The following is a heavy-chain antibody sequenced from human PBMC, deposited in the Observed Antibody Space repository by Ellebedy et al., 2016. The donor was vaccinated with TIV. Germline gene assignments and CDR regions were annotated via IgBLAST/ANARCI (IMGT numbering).Heavy chain of an antibody. V-gene: IGHV3-9*01. CDR1: GFTFDDYA. Sequence: SLKISXAASGFTFDDYAMHWVRQAPGKGLEWVSGISWNSGSIGYADSVKGRFTISRDNAKNSLYLQMNSLRAEDTALYYCAKGYRGAYDYWGQGTLVTVSS. CDR3: AKGYRGAYDY. CDR2: ISWNSGSI. J-gene: IGHJ4*02. D-gene: IGHD1-26*01.